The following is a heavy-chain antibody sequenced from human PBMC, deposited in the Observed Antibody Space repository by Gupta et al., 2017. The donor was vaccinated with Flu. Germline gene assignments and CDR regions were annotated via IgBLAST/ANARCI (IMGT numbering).Heavy chain of an antibody. Sequence: QVQLVQSGAEVKKPGASVKVSCKASGYTFTGYYMHWVRQAPGQGLEWMGWINPNSGGTNYAQKFQGRVTRTRDTSISTAYMELSRRRSDDTAVYYCARDGDYDFGSGYYRGPNPTMDDGGQGTLVTVSS. CDR2: INPNSGGT. CDR1: GYTFTGYY. J-gene: IGHJ4*02. V-gene: IGHV1-2*02. D-gene: IGHD3-3*01. CDR3: ARDGDYDFGSGYYRGPNPTMDD.